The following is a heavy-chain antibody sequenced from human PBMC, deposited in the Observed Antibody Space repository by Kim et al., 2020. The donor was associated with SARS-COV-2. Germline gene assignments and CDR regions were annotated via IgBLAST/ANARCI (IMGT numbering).Heavy chain of an antibody. CDR1: GYTFTSYG. V-gene: IGHV1-18*01. D-gene: IGHD3-3*01. J-gene: IGHJ6*02. Sequence: ASVKVSCKASGYTFTSYGISWVRQAPGQGLEWMGCNSGYNGDTKYAQKLQGRVTMTTDTSTSTAYMELRSLRSDDTAVYYCARVDGATIFGVEYYYGMDVWGQGTTVTVSS. CDR3: ARVDGATIFGVEYYYGMDV. CDR2: NSGYNGDT.